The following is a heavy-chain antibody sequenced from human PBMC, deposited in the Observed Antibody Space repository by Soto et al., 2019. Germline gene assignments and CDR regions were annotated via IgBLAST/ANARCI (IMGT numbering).Heavy chain of an antibody. V-gene: IGHV1-18*01. D-gene: IGHD6-19*01. J-gene: IGHJ5*02. CDR1: GYTFTSYG. CDR3: ARDSSGWNNWFDP. Sequence: ASVKVSYKASGYTFTSYGISWVRQAPGQGLEWMGWISAYNGNTNYAQKLQGRVTMTTDTSTSTAYMELRSLRSDDTALYYCARDSSGWNNWFDPWGQGTLVTVSS. CDR2: ISAYNGNT.